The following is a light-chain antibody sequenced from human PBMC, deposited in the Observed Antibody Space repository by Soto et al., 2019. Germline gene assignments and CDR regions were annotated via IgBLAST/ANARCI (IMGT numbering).Light chain of an antibody. V-gene: IGKV3-15*01. CDR1: QSVSSK. CDR2: GAS. Sequence: EMVMTQSPATLSVSPGERATLSCRASQSVSSKLGWYQEKPGQAPRLLIYGASARATGIPARFSGSGSGTEFTLTISSLQSEDFAVYYCQQYNKWPWTFGQGTQVEIK. J-gene: IGKJ1*01. CDR3: QQYNKWPWT.